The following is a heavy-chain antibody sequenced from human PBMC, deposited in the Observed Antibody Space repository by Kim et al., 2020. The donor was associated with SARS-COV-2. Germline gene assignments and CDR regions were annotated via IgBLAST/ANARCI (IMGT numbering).Heavy chain of an antibody. CDR2: ISAYNGNT. Sequence: ASVKVSCKASGYTFTSYGISWVRQAPGQGLEWMGWISAYNGNTNYAQKLQGRVTMTTDTSTITAYMELRSLGSDDTAVYYCARDQGATYYYYYGMDVWGQGTTVTVSS. D-gene: IGHD5-12*01. CDR1: GYTFTSYG. CDR3: ARDQGATYYYYYGMDV. V-gene: IGHV1-18*01. J-gene: IGHJ6*02.